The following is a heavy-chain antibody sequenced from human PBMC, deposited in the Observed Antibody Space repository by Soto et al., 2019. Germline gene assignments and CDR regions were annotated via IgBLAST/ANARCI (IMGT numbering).Heavy chain of an antibody. CDR1: GGTFSSFA. D-gene: IGHD3-10*01. V-gene: IGHV1-69*06. CDR2: VIPIFGTP. J-gene: IGHJ4*02. CDR3: AKAADFYGSGTYYHYFDY. Sequence: QVQLVQSGAEVKKPGSSVKVSCKASGGTFSSFAISWVRQAPGQGLEWMGGVIPIFGTPKYAQRFQGRVTITADKSTSTADMELSSLRSEDTAVYYCAKAADFYGSGTYYHYFDYWGQGTLVTVSS.